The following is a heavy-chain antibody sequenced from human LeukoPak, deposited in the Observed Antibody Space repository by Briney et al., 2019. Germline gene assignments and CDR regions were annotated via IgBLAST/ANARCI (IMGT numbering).Heavy chain of an antibody. CDR1: GGSISSSSYY. D-gene: IGHD1-26*01. V-gene: IGHV4-39*07. CDR2: IYYSGST. CDR3: ARWYSGSLDAFDI. J-gene: IGHJ3*02. Sequence: PSETLSLTCTVSGGSISSSSYYWGWIRQPPGKGLEWIGSIYYSGSTYYNPSLKSRVTISVDTSKNQFSLKLRSVHAADTAVDYCARWYSGSLDAFDIWGQGTMVTVSS.